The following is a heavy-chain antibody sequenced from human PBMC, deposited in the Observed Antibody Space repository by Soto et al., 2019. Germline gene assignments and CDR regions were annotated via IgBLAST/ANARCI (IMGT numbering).Heavy chain of an antibody. CDR2: ISYDGSNK. D-gene: IGHD3-10*01. CDR3: ARDNRALLLRGFDY. J-gene: IGHJ4*02. Sequence: GALRLSCAASGFTFSSYAMHWVRQAPGKGLEWVAVISYDGSNKYYADSVKGRFTISRDNSKNTLYLQMNSLRAEDTAVYYCARDNRALLLRGFDYWGQGTLVTVS. V-gene: IGHV3-30-3*01. CDR1: GFTFSSYA.